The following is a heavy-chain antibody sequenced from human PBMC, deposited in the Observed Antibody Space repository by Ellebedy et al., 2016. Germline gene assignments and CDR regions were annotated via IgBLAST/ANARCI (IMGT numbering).Heavy chain of an antibody. J-gene: IGHJ4*02. Sequence: ASVKVSXXASGYTFTSSRIAWVRQAPGQGLEWMGWINSYNGDTNYAQKLQGRVTVTTDSSTNTAYLELRTLTFDDTALYYCARGARDGVGASEAHYDLWGQGTLVTVSS. CDR1: GYTFTSSR. CDR2: INSYNGDT. V-gene: IGHV1-18*01. CDR3: ARGARDGVGASEAHYDL. D-gene: IGHD1-26*01.